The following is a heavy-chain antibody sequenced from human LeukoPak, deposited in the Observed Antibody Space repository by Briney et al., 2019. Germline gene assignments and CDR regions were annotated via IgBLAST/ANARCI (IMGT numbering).Heavy chain of an antibody. CDR2: IRGSGGST. Sequence: GGSLRLSCAASGFTFSSYAMSWVRQAPGKGLEWVSAIRGSGGSTYYADSVKGRFTISRDNSKNTLYLQMNSLRAEDTAVYYCAKQAGRDFWSGYYFDYWGQGTLVTVSS. D-gene: IGHD3-3*01. V-gene: IGHV3-23*01. CDR3: AKQAGRDFWSGYYFDY. CDR1: GFTFSSYA. J-gene: IGHJ4*02.